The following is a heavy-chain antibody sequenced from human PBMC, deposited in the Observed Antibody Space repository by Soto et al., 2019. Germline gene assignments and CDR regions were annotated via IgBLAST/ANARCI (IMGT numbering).Heavy chain of an antibody. CDR3: ARSYCSGGSCYPYQYYYGMDV. CDR2: IYYSGST. Sequence: PSETLSLTCTVSGGSISSGVYYWSWIRHHPGKGLEWIGYIYYSGSTYYNLSLKSRVTISVDTSKNQFSLKLSSVTAADTAVYYCARSYCSGGSCYPYQYYYGMDVWGQGTTVTVSS. D-gene: IGHD2-15*01. V-gene: IGHV4-31*03. CDR1: GGSISSGVYY. J-gene: IGHJ6*02.